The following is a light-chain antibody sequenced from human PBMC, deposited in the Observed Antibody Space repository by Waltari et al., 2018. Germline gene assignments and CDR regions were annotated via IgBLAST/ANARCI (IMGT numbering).Light chain of an antibody. CDR1: NSNIGSNY. Sequence: QSVVTQPPSASGTPGQRVTISCSGSNSNIGSNYVYWYQQLPGKAPKLLIYRDNQRPSGVPDRFSASKSGTTASLAIIGLRSEDEAGYYCAAWDDRLSGQLFGGGTNLAVL. CDR3: AAWDDRLSGQL. J-gene: IGLJ2*01. CDR2: RDN. V-gene: IGLV1-47*01.